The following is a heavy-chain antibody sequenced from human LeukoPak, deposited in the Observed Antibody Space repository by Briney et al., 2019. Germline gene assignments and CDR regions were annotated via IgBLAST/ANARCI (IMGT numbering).Heavy chain of an antibody. Sequence: SETLSLTCTVSGGSIYGGGYYWSWIRQPPGKGLEWIGYIYHSGTTYYNPSLKSRVTISIDRSKNQFSLKLSSVTAADTAEYYCARGTRGYGRSGSYRFDYWGQGTLVTVSS. V-gene: IGHV4-30-2*01. J-gene: IGHJ4*02. CDR2: IYHSGTT. CDR1: GGSIYGGGYY. CDR3: ARGTRGYGRSGSYRFDY. D-gene: IGHD3-10*01.